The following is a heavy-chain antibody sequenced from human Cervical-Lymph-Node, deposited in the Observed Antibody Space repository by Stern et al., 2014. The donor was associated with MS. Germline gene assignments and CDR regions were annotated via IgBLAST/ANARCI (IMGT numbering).Heavy chain of an antibody. CDR1: GYTFTDYA. V-gene: IGHV1-3*01. Sequence: QLVQSGAVVKRPGASVKVSCKASGYTFTDYAMHWVRQAPGQRLEWMGWINDANGNTQYLQKFQSRVPITRETSARIAYIDLGILTSEDAGLYYCARGDSSAWFSVWHGEYFQHWFQGTLVAGSS. J-gene: IGHJ1*01. CDR2: INDANGNT. CDR3: ARGDSSAWFSVWHGEYFQH. D-gene: IGHD6-19*01.